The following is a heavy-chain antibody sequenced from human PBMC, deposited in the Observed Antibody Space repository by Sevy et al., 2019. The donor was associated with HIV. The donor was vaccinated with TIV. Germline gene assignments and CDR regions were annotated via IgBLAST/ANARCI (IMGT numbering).Heavy chain of an antibody. CDR1: GFTFSSYS. J-gene: IGHJ4*02. V-gene: IGHV3-48*02. D-gene: IGHD6-19*01. Sequence: GGSLRLSCAASGFTFSSYSMNWVRQAPGKGLEWVSYISSSSSTIYYADSVKGRFTISRDNAKNSLYLQMNSLRDEDTTGYYGAGGSSGWSPFDYWGQGTLVTVSS. CDR2: ISSSSSTI. CDR3: AGGSSGWSPFDY.